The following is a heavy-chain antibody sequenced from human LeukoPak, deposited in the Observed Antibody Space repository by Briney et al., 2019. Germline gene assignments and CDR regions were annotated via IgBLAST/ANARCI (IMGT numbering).Heavy chain of an antibody. CDR3: ASLAVTFFDY. Sequence: PGGSLRLSCAASGFTFSSHAMHWVRQAPGKGLEWVAVISYDGSNKYYADSVKGRFTISRDNSKNTLYLQMNSLRAEDTAVYYCASLAVTFFDYWGQGTLVTVSS. V-gene: IGHV3-30-3*01. D-gene: IGHD2-21*02. CDR2: ISYDGSNK. CDR1: GFTFSSHA. J-gene: IGHJ4*02.